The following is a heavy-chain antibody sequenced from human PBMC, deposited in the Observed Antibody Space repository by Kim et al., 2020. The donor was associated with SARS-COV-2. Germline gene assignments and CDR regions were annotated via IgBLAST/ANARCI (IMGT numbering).Heavy chain of an antibody. CDR3: ARVRSKPNIMVRGVIPNMDG. Sequence: ASVKVSCKASGYTFTSYGIRWVRQAPGQGLEWMGWISAYNGNTNYAQKLQGRVTMTTDTSTSTAYMELRSLRSDDTAVYYCARVRSKPNIMVRGVIPNMDGWGEGTTVTVSS. CDR1: GYTFTSYG. D-gene: IGHD3-10*01. V-gene: IGHV1-18*04. CDR2: ISAYNGNT. J-gene: IGHJ6*04.